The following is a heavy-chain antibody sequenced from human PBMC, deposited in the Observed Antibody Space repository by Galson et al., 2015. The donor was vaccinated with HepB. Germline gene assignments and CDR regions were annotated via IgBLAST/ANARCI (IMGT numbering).Heavy chain of an antibody. D-gene: IGHD3-22*01. V-gene: IGHV1-3*01. J-gene: IGHJ4*02. CDR1: GYTFTSYA. Sequence: SVKVSCKASGYTFTSYAMHWVRQAPGQRLEWMGWINAGNGNTKYSQKFQGRVTITRDTSASTAYMELSSLRAEDTAVYYCAKDLADSSGYYYITEPSIDYWGQGTLVTVSS. CDR2: INAGNGNT. CDR3: AKDLADSSGYYYITEPSIDY.